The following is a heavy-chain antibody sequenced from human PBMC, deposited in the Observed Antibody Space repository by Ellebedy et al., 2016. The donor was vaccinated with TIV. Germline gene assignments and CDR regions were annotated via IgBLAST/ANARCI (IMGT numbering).Heavy chain of an antibody. CDR2: IYHSGST. Sequence: SETLSLTXAVSGGSISSGGYSWSWIRQPPGKGLEWIGYIYHSGSTYYNPSLKSRVTISVDRSKNQFSLKLSSVTAADTAVYYCARAGGVIAAAGVGKNWFDPWGQGTLVTVSS. D-gene: IGHD6-13*01. J-gene: IGHJ5*02. V-gene: IGHV4-30-2*01. CDR1: GGSISSGGYS. CDR3: ARAGGVIAAAGVGKNWFDP.